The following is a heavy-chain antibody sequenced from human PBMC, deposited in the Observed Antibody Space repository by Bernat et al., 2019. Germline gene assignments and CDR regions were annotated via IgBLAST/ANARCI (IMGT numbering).Heavy chain of an antibody. J-gene: IGHJ4*02. CDR3: ARQIVGAHDF. CDR1: GNSISSGSHY. V-gene: IGHV4-39*01. CDR2: IYYTGST. D-gene: IGHD1-26*01. Sequence: QLQLQESGPGLVRPSETLSLTCSVSGNSISSGSHYWVWFRQPPGKGLEYIGTIYYTGSTYYNPSLRSRVTISMDTSKNHFSLKLSSVTAADTAVYYCARQIVGAHDFWGQGTLVTVSS.